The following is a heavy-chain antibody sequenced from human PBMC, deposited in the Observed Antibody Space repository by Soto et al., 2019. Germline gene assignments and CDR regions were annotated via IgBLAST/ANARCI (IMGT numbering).Heavy chain of an antibody. CDR1: GYTFTSYY. CDR2: INPSGGST. J-gene: IGHJ6*02. D-gene: IGHD1-26*01. Sequence: QVQLVQSGAEVKKPGASVKVSCKASGYTFTSYYMHWVRQAPGQGLEWMGIINPSGGSTSYAQKFQGRVTMTRDTSTSTVYMELSSLRSEDTAVYYCARDGGIVGATYYGTDVWGQGTTVTVSS. V-gene: IGHV1-46*03. CDR3: ARDGGIVGATYYGTDV.